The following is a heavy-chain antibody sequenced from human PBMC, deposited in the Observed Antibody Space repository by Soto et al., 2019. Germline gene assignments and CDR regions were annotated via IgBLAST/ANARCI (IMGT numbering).Heavy chain of an antibody. Sequence: SETLSLTCTVSGGSISSGGYYWSWIRQHPGKGLEWIGYIYYSGSTYYNPSLKSRVTISVDTSKNQFSLKLSSVTAADTAVYYCARVPRRHYGDSIWGQGTLVTVSS. V-gene: IGHV4-31*03. CDR2: IYYSGST. J-gene: IGHJ4*02. CDR3: ARVPRRHYGDSI. CDR1: GGSISSGGYY. D-gene: IGHD4-17*01.